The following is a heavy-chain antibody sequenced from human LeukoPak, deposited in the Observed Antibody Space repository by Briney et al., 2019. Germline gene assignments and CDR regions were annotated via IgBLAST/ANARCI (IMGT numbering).Heavy chain of an antibody. CDR3: AREWLGYCSSTSCLRWFDP. V-gene: IGHV3-7*01. CDR2: IKQDGSEK. D-gene: IGHD2-2*01. J-gene: IGHJ5*02. Sequence: GGSLRLSCAASGFTFSSYWMSWVRQAPGKGLEWVANIKQDGSEKYYEDSVKGRFTISRDNAKNSLYLQMNSLRAEDTAVYYCAREWLGYCSSTSCLRWFDPWGQGTLVTVSS. CDR1: GFTFSSYW.